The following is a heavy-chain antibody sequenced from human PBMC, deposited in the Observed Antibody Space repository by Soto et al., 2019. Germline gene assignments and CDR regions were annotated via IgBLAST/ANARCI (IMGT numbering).Heavy chain of an antibody. Sequence: QLQLQESGPGLVKPSETLSLTCTVSGGSISSSSYYWGWIRQPPGKGLEWIGSIYYSGSTYYNPSLQSRVTISVDTSKNQFSLKLSSVTAADTAVYYCASAYYDFWSGYSYYFDYWGQGTLVTVSS. V-gene: IGHV4-39*01. J-gene: IGHJ4*02. D-gene: IGHD3-3*01. CDR2: IYYSGST. CDR1: GGSISSSSYY. CDR3: ASAYYDFWSGYSYYFDY.